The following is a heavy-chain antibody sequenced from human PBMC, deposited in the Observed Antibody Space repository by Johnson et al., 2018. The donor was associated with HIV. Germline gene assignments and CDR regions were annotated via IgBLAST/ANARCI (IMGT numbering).Heavy chain of an antibody. D-gene: IGHD1-26*01. J-gene: IGHJ3*01. CDR3: AREGVSGSYYDAFDL. V-gene: IGHV3-66*01. Sequence: VQLVESGGGLVQPGGSLRLSCAASGFTVSSNYMSWVRQAPGKGLEWVSVLYSGGSTYYADSAKGRFTISRDNSKNTLFLQMDSLRADDTAVYYCAREGVSGSYYDAFDLWGQGTMVTVSS. CDR2: LYSGGST. CDR1: GFTVSSNY.